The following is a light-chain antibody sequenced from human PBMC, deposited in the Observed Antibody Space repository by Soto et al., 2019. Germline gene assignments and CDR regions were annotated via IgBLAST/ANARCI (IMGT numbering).Light chain of an antibody. CDR3: QQYGSSPWT. CDR1: QTIRSNY. V-gene: IGKV3-20*01. CDR2: GAS. J-gene: IGKJ1*01. Sequence: ETVLTQSPGTLSLSPGERATLSCRASQTIRSNYLGWYRQTPGQAPRHLIYGASNRAPGIADRFSGSGSGTDFTLIVSRLEPEDFALYYCQQYGSSPWTFGQGTKVEIK.